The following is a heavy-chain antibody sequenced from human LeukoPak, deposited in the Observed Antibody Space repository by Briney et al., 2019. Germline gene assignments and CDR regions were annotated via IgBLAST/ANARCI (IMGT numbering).Heavy chain of an antibody. CDR2: ISWNSGSI. CDR1: GFTFDDYA. D-gene: IGHD3-10*01. CDR3: AKSLGSYSYDAFDI. Sequence: GGSLRLSCAASGFTFDDYAMYWVRQAPGKGLEWVSGISWNSGSIGYADSVKGRFTISRDNAKNSLYLQMTSLRAEDTALYYCAKSLGSYSYDAFDIWGQGTMVTVSS. J-gene: IGHJ3*02. V-gene: IGHV3-9*01.